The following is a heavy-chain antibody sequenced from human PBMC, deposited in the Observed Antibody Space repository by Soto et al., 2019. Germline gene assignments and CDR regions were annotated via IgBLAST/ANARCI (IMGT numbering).Heavy chain of an antibody. CDR2: IYYSGST. CDR1: GGSISSGDYY. V-gene: IGHV4-30-4*01. CDR3: ARDLSPFFYYYYGMDV. D-gene: IGHD3-3*01. Sequence: QVQLQESGPGLVKPSQTLSLTCTVSGGSISSGDYYWSWIRQPPGKGLEWIGYIYYSGSTYYNPSLKSRVTISVDTSKNQVSLKLSSVTAADTAVYYCARDLSPFFYYYYGMDVWGQGTTVTVSS. J-gene: IGHJ6*02.